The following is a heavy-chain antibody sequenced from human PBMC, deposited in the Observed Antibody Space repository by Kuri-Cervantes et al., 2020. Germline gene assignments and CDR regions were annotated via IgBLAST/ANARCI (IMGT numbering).Heavy chain of an antibody. Sequence: LRLSCAISGDSVSSNSAAWNWIRQSPSRGLEWLGRTYYRSKWYNDYAVSVKSRITINPDTSKNQFSLQLNSVTPEDTAVYYCARRGVLGDYYGSGSYGPTFGMDVWGQGTTVTVSS. D-gene: IGHD3-10*01. CDR1: GDSVSSNSAA. CDR2: TYYRSKWYN. J-gene: IGHJ6*02. CDR3: ARRGVLGDYYGSGSYGPTFGMDV. V-gene: IGHV6-1*01.